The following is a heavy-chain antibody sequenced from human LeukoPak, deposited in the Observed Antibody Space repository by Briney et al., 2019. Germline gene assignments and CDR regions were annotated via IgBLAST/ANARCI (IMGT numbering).Heavy chain of an antibody. CDR3: AKWGDYDVLTGYYVSDY. V-gene: IGHV3-23*01. CDR2: ITGRGGNT. CDR1: GFTFRNYA. J-gene: IGHJ4*02. D-gene: IGHD3-9*01. Sequence: PGASLRLSCAASGFTFRNYAMSWVRQAPGKGLEWGSAITGRGGNTYYADSVKGGVTISRDNSKNTVFLQMNSLRAEDTAVYYYAKWGDYDVLTGYYVSDYWGQGTLVTVSS.